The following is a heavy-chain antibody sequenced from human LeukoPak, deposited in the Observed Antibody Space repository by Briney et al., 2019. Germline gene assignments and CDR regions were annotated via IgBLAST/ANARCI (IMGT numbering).Heavy chain of an antibody. CDR2: NSGYNGDT. CDR3: ARNWGAGHPINFDY. J-gene: IGHJ4*02. D-gene: IGHD3-16*01. V-gene: IGHV1-18*04. CDR1: GYTFTDYY. Sequence: ASVKVSGKTSGYTFTDYYMHWVRQAPGQGLEWMGWNSGYNGDTNYAQKFQGRVTMTTDTSTNTAYMDLRRLRSDDTAVYYCARNWGAGHPINFDYWGQGTLVTVSS.